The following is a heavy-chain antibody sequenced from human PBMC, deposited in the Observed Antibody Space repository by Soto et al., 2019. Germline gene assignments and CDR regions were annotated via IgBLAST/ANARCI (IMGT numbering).Heavy chain of an antibody. J-gene: IGHJ5*02. CDR3: ARVKEPNYYGSGSYYNCWFDP. D-gene: IGHD3-10*01. Sequence: ASVKVSCKASGYTFTSYAMHWVRQAPGQRLEWMGWINAGNGNTKYSQKFQGRVTITRDTSTSTAYMELSSLRSEDTAVYYCARVKEPNYYGSGSYYNCWFDPWGQGTLVTVSS. CDR2: INAGNGNT. CDR1: GYTFTSYA. V-gene: IGHV1-3*01.